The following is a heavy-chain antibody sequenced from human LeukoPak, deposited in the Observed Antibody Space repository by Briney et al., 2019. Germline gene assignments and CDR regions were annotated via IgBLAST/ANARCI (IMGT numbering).Heavy chain of an antibody. Sequence: PSETLSLTCTLSGGSISSYHWSCIRQPPGKGLEWIGYIYHSGSTNYNPSLKSRVTISVDTSKNQFSLKLSSVTAADTAVYYCARHTYGGNSDFQHWGQGTLVTVSS. V-gene: IGHV4-59*08. J-gene: IGHJ1*01. D-gene: IGHD4-23*01. CDR2: IYHSGST. CDR3: ARHTYGGNSDFQH. CDR1: GGSISSYH.